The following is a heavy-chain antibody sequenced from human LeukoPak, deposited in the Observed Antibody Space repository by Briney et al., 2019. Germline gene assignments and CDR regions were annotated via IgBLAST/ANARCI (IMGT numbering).Heavy chain of an antibody. V-gene: IGHV4-4*07. CDR2: MYAGGNT. Sequence: SETLSLTCAVSGVSINLYYWNWVRQPAGKGLEWIGRMYAGGNTNYNPSLKSRVTMSVDTSKNLFFLNLDSVTAADTAVYFCARDNNSWPPKLYSMDVWGQGTTVTVSS. CDR1: GVSINLYY. CDR3: ARDNNSWPPKLYSMDV. J-gene: IGHJ6*02. D-gene: IGHD2-15*01.